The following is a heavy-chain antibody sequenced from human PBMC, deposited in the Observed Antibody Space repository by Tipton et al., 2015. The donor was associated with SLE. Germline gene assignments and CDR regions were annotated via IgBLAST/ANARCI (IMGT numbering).Heavy chain of an antibody. Sequence: SLRLSCATSGFSFTTDWMSWVRQAPGRGLEWVANIKEDGSVECLVDSVKGRFTISRDNAKNSVYLQMNSLRGDDSAMYYCARDSGTYGRGWFDSWGQGTLVAVSS. J-gene: IGHJ5*01. CDR3: ARDSGTYGRGWFDS. V-gene: IGHV3-7*01. CDR1: GFSFTTDW. CDR2: IKEDGSVE. D-gene: IGHD1-26*01.